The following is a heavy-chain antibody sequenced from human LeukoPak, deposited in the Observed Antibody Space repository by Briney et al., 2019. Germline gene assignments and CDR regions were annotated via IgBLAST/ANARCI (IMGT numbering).Heavy chain of an antibody. CDR2: IYPGNSDT. CDR3: ARFALTSSLDY. D-gene: IGHD6-13*01. Sequence: GESLKISCKISGDRLTNNWIGWVRQVPGKGLEWLGLIYPGNSDTRYSPFFQGQVTFSVDTSISTAYLHWGGLKASDTAMYYCARFALTSSLDYWGQGTLVTVSS. CDR1: GDRLTNNW. V-gene: IGHV5-51*01. J-gene: IGHJ4*02.